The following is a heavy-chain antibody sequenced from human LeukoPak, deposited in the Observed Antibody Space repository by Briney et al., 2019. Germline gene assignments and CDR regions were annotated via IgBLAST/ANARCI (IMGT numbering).Heavy chain of an antibody. CDR1: GFSFSSQW. CDR3: ARDNGYCSRTSCYGVDP. V-gene: IGHV3-7*03. Sequence: PGGSLRLSCAASGFSFSSQWMSWVRQAPGKGLEWVAIINQAGTGKYYVDSVKGRFTISRDNAKKSLYLQMNSLRAEDTAVYYCARDNGYCSRTSCYGVDPWGQGTLVTVSS. D-gene: IGHD2-2*01. J-gene: IGHJ5*02. CDR2: INQAGTGK.